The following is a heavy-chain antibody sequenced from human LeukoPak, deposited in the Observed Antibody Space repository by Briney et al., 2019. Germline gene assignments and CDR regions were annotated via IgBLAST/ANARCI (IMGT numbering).Heavy chain of an antibody. CDR3: ARPSLGTETAYYFDY. V-gene: IGHV3-20*04. D-gene: IGHD3-16*01. CDR1: GFAFDDYG. CDR2: INWSGGRT. J-gene: IGHJ4*02. Sequence: GGSLRLSCAASGFAFDDYGMSWVRQAPGKGLEWVSRINWSGGRTGYADSVKVRFIISRDNAKNSLYLQMNSLRAGDTALYYCARPSLGTETAYYFDYWGQGTLVTVSS.